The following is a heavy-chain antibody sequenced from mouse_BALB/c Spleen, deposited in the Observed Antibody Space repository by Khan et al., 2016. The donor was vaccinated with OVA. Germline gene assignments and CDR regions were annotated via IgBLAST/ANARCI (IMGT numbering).Heavy chain of an antibody. J-gene: IGHJ2*01. Sequence: QVQLKESGTELAKPGASVKMSCKASGYTFTTYWMHWVKQRPGQGLEWIGYINPTSGYTDYHEKFKDKATLSADESSSTAYMQLSSLTSEDSANYYCARDRIDYWGQGTTLTVSS. V-gene: IGHV1-7*01. CDR1: GYTFTTYW. CDR2: INPTSGYT. CDR3: ARDRIDY.